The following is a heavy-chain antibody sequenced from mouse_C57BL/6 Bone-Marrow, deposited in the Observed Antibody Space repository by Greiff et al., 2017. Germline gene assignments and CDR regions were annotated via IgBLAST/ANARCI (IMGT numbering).Heavy chain of an antibody. D-gene: IGHD2-4*01. Sequence: DVKLVESGGDLVKPGGSLKLSCAASGFTFSSYGMSWVRQTPDKRLEWVATISSGGSYTYYPDSVKGRFTISRDNAKNTLYLQMSSLKSEDTAMYYCAREDYPFAYWGQGTLVTVSA. V-gene: IGHV5-6*02. CDR2: ISSGGSYT. CDR1: GFTFSSYG. J-gene: IGHJ3*01. CDR3: AREDYPFAY.